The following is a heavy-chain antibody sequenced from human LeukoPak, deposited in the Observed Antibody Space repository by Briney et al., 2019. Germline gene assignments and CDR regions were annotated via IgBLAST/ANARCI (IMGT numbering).Heavy chain of an antibody. J-gene: IGHJ4*02. CDR1: GYTFTSYY. Sequence: GASVKVSCKASGYTFTSYYMHWVRQAPGQGLEWMGIINPSGGSTSYAQKFQGRVTITRDTSTSTVYMELSSLRSEDTAVYYCARELSLGPRRPGFDYWGQGTLVTVSS. CDR2: INPSGGST. D-gene: IGHD3-16*02. CDR3: ARELSLGPRRPGFDY. V-gene: IGHV1-46*03.